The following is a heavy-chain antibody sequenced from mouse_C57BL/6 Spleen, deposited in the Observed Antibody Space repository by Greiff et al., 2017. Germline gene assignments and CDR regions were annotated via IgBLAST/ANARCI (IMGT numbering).Heavy chain of an antibody. CDR3: ARGSYWYFDV. J-gene: IGHJ1*03. Sequence: EVQLVESGGGLVKPGGSLKLSCAASGFTFSDYGMHWVRQAPEKGLEWVAYISSGSSTIYYADTVKGRFTIPRDNAKNTLFLQMTSLRSEDTAMYYCARGSYWYFDVWGTGTTVTVSS. D-gene: IGHD1-1*01. CDR2: ISSGSSTI. V-gene: IGHV5-17*01. CDR1: GFTFSDYG.